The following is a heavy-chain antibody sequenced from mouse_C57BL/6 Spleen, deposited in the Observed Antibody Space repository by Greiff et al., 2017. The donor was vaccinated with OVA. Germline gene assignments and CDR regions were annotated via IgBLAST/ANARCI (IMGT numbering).Heavy chain of an antibody. CDR3: ASAYDYDGKYYAMDY. CDR2: IWSDGST. J-gene: IGHJ4*01. V-gene: IGHV2-6*03. CDR1: GFSLTSYG. D-gene: IGHD2-4*01. Sequence: VQLQESGPGLVAPSQSLSITCTVSGFSLTSYGVHWVRQPPGKGLEWLVVIWSDGSTTYNSALKSRLSISKDNSKSQVFLKMNSLQTDDTAMYYCASAYDYDGKYYAMDYWGQGTSVTVSS.